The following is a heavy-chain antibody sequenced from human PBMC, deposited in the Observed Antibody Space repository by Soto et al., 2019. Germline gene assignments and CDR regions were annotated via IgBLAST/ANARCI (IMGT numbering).Heavy chain of an antibody. Sequence: QVQLQESGPGLVQPSQTLSLTCSVSGDPVSSGSYYWTWVRQHPVKGLEWIGYIYHTGSTYYNPSLQSRLIMSIDTSKNQFSLHLYSVTAAYTAVYFCAAKLGTTHYFDFWGQGPRSPS. CDR1: GDPVSSGSYY. CDR3: AAKLGTTHYFDF. V-gene: IGHV4-31*03. D-gene: IGHD7-27*01. J-gene: IGHJ4*02. CDR2: IYHTGST.